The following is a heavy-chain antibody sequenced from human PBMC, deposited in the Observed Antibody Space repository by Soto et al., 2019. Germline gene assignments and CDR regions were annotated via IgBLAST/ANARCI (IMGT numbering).Heavy chain of an antibody. CDR2: IKQDGSGK. V-gene: IGHV3-7*01. CDR3: ARDRYSYYDFWSGSLPYYYYGMDV. CDR1: GFTFSSYW. Sequence: GGSLRLSCAASGFTFSSYWMSWVRRAPGKGLGWVANIKQDGSGKYSVDSVKGRFTISRDNAKNSLYLQMNSLRAEDTAVYYCARDRYSYYDFWSGSLPYYYYGMDVWGQGTTVTVSS. D-gene: IGHD3-3*01. J-gene: IGHJ6*02.